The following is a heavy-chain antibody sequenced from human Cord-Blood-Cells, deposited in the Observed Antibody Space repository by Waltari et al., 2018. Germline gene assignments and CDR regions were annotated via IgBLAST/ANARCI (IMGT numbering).Heavy chain of an antibody. J-gene: IGHJ2*01. CDR3: ASTGYSSGWNNYWYFDL. Sequence: QVQLQESGPGLVKPSETLSLTCTVSGGSISSHYWSWIRQPPGKGLEWIGYIYYSGSTNYNPSLKSRVTISVDTSKNQFSLKLSSVTAADTAVYYCASTGYSSGWNNYWYFDLWGRGTLVTVSS. CDR1: GGSISSHY. V-gene: IGHV4-59*11. D-gene: IGHD6-19*01. CDR2: IYYSGST.